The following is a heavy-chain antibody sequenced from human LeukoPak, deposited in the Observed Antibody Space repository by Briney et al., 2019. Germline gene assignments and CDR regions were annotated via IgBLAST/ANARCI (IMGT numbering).Heavy chain of an antibody. Sequence: SETLSLTCGVSGGSISGTNWWSWVRQPPGQGLERIGEISLAGQTNFNPSLNGRVTMSLDKSSNQLSLHLTSVTAADTATYFCSRESGPFCPFGYWGQGTLVIVSS. J-gene: IGHJ4*02. CDR2: ISLAGQT. V-gene: IGHV4/OR15-8*02. CDR1: GGSISGTNW. CDR3: SRESGPFCPFGY. D-gene: IGHD1-26*01.